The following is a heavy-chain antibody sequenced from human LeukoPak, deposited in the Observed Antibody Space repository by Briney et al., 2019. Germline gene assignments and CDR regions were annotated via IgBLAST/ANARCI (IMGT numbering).Heavy chain of an antibody. CDR2: ILYSGTTT. Sequence: SETLSLTCTVSGGSISPYYWSWIRQTPGKGLEWIGYILYSGTTTNYNPSLKSRVTISVDTSKNQFSLKLSSVTAADTAVYWCARVGDWNDLVYWGQGTLVTVSS. CDR1: GGSISPYY. D-gene: IGHD1-1*01. CDR3: ARVGDWNDLVY. V-gene: IGHV4-59*01. J-gene: IGHJ4*02.